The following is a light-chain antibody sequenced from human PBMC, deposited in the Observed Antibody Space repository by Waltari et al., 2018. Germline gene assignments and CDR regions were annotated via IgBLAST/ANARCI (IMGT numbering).Light chain of an antibody. Sequence: QSVLTQPPSASGVPGQRVTISCSGSSSSIGRNYVYWYQHVPGTAPKLLIYRNSQRASGVAAGCAASKSGPSASLGISGLRSEDEAHYYCAAWDDSLICPVFGTGTKVSVL. V-gene: IGLV1-47*01. CDR2: RNS. J-gene: IGLJ1*01. CDR1: SSSIGRNY. CDR3: AAWDDSLICPV.